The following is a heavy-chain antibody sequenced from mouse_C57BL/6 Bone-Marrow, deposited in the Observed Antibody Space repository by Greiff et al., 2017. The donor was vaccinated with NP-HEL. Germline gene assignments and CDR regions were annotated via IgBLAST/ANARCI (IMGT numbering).Heavy chain of an antibody. CDR2: IDPETGGT. Sequence: VQLQQSGAELVRPGASVTLSCKASGYTFTDYEMHWVKQTPVHGLEWIGAIDPETGGTAYNQKFKGKAILTADKSSSTAYMELRILTSEDSAVYYCTSDGYSHFDYWGQGTTLTVSS. CDR3: TSDGYSHFDY. D-gene: IGHD2-3*01. J-gene: IGHJ2*01. CDR1: GYTFTDYE. V-gene: IGHV1-15*01.